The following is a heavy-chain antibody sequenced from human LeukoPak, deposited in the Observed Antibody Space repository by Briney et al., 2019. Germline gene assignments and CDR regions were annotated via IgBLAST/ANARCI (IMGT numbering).Heavy chain of an antibody. J-gene: IGHJ5*02. CDR3: ARALIPARPARTFWFDP. CDR2: MNPNSGNT. D-gene: IGHD6-6*01. Sequence: ASVKVSCKASGYTFTSYDINWVRQDTGQGLEWMGWMNPNSGNTGYAQKFQGRVTMTRNTSISTAHMELSSLRSEDTAVYYCARALIPARPARTFWFDPWGQGTLVTVSS. V-gene: IGHV1-8*01. CDR1: GYTFTSYD.